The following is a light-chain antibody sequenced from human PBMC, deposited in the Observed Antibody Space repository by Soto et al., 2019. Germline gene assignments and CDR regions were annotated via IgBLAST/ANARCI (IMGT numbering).Light chain of an antibody. V-gene: IGKV4-1*01. CDR2: AAS. CDR1: QSVLYSSDNKNY. CDR3: QQLNSYPRT. Sequence: DIVMTQSPDSLAVSLGERATISCRSSQSVLYSSDNKNYLVWYQQKPGKAPKLLIYAASTLQSGVPSRFSGSGSGTEFTLTISTLQPEDFATYYCQQLNSYPRTFGQGTKVDI. J-gene: IGKJ2*01.